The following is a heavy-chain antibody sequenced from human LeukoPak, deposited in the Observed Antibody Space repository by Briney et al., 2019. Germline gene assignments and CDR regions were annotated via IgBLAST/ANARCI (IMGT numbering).Heavy chain of an antibody. CDR1: GFSFSDSV. J-gene: IGHJ4*02. V-gene: IGHV3-30*04. CDR3: ARADYDYVWGSYRDTYYFDY. Sequence: PGGSLRLSCVASGFSFSDSVIHWVRQAPGKGLEWVAVISHDVKTTYYADSAKGRFTISRDNSRNTVFLQMNRLRPEDTAVYYCARADYDYVWGSYRDTYYFDYWGQGTLVTVSS. D-gene: IGHD3-16*02. CDR2: ISHDVKTT.